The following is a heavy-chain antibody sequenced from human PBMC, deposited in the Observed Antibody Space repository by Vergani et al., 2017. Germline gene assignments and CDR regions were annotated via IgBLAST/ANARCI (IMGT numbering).Heavy chain of an antibody. V-gene: IGHV4-59*02. J-gene: IGHJ4*02. CDR1: GASVNSYY. D-gene: IGHD4/OR15-4a*01. Sequence: QVKLQESGPGLVKPSETLSLTCTVSGASVNSYYLSWIRQPPGKGLEWMGYVSFRGDTLYDPSVKGRMTISLNTSSNQFSLYLTSVTAADTAVYYCARSRIYYGARSPDYWGQGTLVTVSS. CDR3: ARSRIYYGARSPDY. CDR2: VSFRGDT.